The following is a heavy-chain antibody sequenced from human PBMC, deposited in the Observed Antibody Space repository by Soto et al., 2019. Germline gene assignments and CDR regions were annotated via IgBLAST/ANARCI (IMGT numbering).Heavy chain of an antibody. V-gene: IGHV4-39*07. CDR3: ARSVFP. Sequence: PSETLSLTCTVSGGSISDDTYYWGWIRQPPGKGLEWIGYMYYSGTTSYNPSLKSRVSISVDTSKNQFSLKLSSVTAADTAVYYCARSVFPWGQGTLVTVSS. CDR1: GGSISDDTYY. CDR2: MYYSGTT. J-gene: IGHJ5*02.